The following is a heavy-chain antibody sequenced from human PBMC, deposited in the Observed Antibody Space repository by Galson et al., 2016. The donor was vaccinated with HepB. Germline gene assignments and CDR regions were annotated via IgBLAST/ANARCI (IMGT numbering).Heavy chain of an antibody. CDR2: INPTGGNFT. D-gene: IGHD5-12*01. V-gene: IGHV1-46*01. Sequence: VRQAPGQGLEWMGIINPTGGNFTSYAQKFQGRVTMTRDTSTSTVYMELSSLRSEDTAVYYCARGADSGYDLGDYWGQGTLVTVSS. CDR3: ARGADSGYDLGDY. J-gene: IGHJ4*02.